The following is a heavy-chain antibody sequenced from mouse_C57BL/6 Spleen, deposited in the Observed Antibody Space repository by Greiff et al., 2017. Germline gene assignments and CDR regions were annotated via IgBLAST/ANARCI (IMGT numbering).Heavy chain of an antibody. CDR3: ASHYYGSSWFAY. J-gene: IGHJ3*01. CDR1: GYTFTSYW. V-gene: IGHV1-55*01. Sequence: QVQLQQPGAELVKPGASVKMSCKASGYTFTSYWITWVKQRPGQGLEWIGDIYPGSGSTNYNEKFKSKATLTVDTSSSTAYMQLSSLKSEDSAVYSCASHYYGSSWFAYWSQGTLVTVSA. CDR2: IYPGSGST. D-gene: IGHD1-1*01.